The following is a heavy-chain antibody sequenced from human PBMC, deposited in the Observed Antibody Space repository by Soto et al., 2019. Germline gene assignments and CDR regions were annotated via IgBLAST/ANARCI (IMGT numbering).Heavy chain of an antibody. CDR3: ARVTQAVAADY. V-gene: IGHV3-30-3*01. CDR1: GLTLSNYA. D-gene: IGHD6-19*01. J-gene: IGHJ4*02. CDR2: ISYDGSNR. Sequence: QVQLVESGGGVVQPGRSLRLSCAASGLTLSNYAMHWVRQAPGKGLEGVAVISYDGSNRYYADSVKGRFTIYRDNSKNTLYLQMNSLRAEDTAVYYCARVTQAVAADYWGQGTLVTVSS.